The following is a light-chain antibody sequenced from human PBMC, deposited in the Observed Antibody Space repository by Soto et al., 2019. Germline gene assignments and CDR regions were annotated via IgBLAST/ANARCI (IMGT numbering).Light chain of an antibody. CDR2: EGS. J-gene: IGLJ1*01. Sequence: QSALTQPASVSGSPGQSITISCTGTSSDVGSYNLVSWYQQQPGKAPKLMIYEGSKRPSGVSNRFSGSKSGNTASLTISGLEAEDEADYYCCSYAGSSTFLYVFGTGTKLTVL. V-gene: IGLV2-23*01. CDR3: CSYAGSSTFLYV. CDR1: SSDVGSYNL.